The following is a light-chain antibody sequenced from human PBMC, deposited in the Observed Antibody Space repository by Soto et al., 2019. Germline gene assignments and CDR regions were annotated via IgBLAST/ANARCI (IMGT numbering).Light chain of an antibody. CDR1: QSISSN. V-gene: IGKV3-15*01. Sequence: EIVMTQSPATLSVSPGERATLSCRASQSISSNLAWYQQKPGQAPRLLMFRTSSRATGFPARFSGSGSGTEFNLTISSLQSEDFGVYYCQQTHTTFTFGGGTTVEIK. CDR2: RTS. J-gene: IGKJ4*01. CDR3: QQTHTTFT.